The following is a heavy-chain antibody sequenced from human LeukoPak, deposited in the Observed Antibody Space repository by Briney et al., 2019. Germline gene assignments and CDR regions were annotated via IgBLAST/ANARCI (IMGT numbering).Heavy chain of an antibody. D-gene: IGHD2-21*02. Sequence: GGSLRLSCAASGFTFSNAWMTWVRQAPGKGLEWVGRIKRKTDAGTTDYAAPVKGRFTISRDDSENTLYLQMNSLKTEDTAVYYCATGLPVVTATIDYWGQGTLVTAPS. J-gene: IGHJ4*02. CDR1: GFTFSNAW. CDR3: ATGLPVVTATIDY. CDR2: IKRKTDAGTT. V-gene: IGHV3-15*01.